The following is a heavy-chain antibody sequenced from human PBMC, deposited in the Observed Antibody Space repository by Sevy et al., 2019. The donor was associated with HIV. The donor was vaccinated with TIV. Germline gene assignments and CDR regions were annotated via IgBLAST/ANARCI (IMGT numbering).Heavy chain of an antibody. CDR2: INHSGST. V-gene: IGHV4-34*01. CDR1: GGSFSGYY. CDR3: ARGPRGLSGWLNY. D-gene: IGHD6-19*01. Sequence: SETLSLTCAVHGGSFSGYYWSWIRQPPGKGLEWIGEINHSGSTSYHPSLKSRVTISVDTSKNQFFLKLNSLTAADTAVYYWARGPRGLSGWLNYWGQGTLVTVSS. J-gene: IGHJ4*02.